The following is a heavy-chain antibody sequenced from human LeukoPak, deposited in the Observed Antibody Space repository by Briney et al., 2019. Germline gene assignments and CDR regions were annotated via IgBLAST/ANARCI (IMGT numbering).Heavy chain of an antibody. CDR3: AKDTSGTIAAAGLDY. Sequence: GGSLRLSCAASGFTFDDYTMHWVRQAPGKGLEWVSLISWDGGSTYYADSVKGRFTISRDNSKNSLYLQMDSLRTEDTALYYCAKDTSGTIAAAGLDYWGQGTLVTVSS. CDR2: ISWDGGST. J-gene: IGHJ4*02. D-gene: IGHD6-13*01. V-gene: IGHV3-43*01. CDR1: GFTFDDYT.